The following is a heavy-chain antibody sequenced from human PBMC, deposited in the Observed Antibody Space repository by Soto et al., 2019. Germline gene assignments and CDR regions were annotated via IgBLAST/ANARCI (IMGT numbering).Heavy chain of an antibody. V-gene: IGHV1-18*01. J-gene: IGHJ4*02. Sequence: QVQLVQSGPEVKKPGASVKVSCKGSGYTFSNYGVTWVRQAPGQGLERLGWVSAYNRNTDYAQKFEDRATMTIDTSTNTAYLELRGLTRDDTAVHYCARERRWEPLLYWGQGTL. CDR3: ARERRWEPLLY. CDR1: GYTFSNYG. CDR2: VSAYNRNT. D-gene: IGHD1-26*01.